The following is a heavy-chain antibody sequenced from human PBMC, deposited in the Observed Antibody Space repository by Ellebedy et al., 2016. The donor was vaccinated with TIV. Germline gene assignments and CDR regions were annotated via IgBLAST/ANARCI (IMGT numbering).Heavy chain of an antibody. Sequence: MPGGSLRLSCTVSGGSISSHYWSWIRQPPGKGLEWLGYIYYSWATYYSPSLKGRITISLDTSKNQFPLNLRAVTAADTAVYYCARQLAELDYWGQGSRVIVSS. CDR2: IYYSWAT. V-gene: IGHV4-59*08. CDR1: GGSISSHY. J-gene: IGHJ4*02. D-gene: IGHD1-14*01. CDR3: ARQLAELDY.